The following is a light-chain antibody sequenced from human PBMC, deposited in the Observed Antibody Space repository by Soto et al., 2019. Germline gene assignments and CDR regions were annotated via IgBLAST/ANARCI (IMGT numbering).Light chain of an antibody. CDR3: SSYTSSSTLV. J-gene: IGLJ1*01. Sequence: QSVLTQPASVSGSPGQSITISCTGTSSDVGGYNYVSWYQQHPGKAPKLMIYDGSNRPSGVSNRFSGSKSGNTASLTISGLQAEDEADYYCSSYTSSSTLVFGTGTKLTVL. CDR1: SSDVGGYNY. V-gene: IGLV2-14*01. CDR2: DGS.